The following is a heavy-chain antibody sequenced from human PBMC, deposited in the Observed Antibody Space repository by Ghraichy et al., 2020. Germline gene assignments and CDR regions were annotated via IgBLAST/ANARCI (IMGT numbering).Heavy chain of an antibody. J-gene: IGHJ4*02. Sequence: LSLTCAASGFTFSSYSMNWVRQAPGKGLEWVSSISSSSSYIYYADSVKGRFTISRDNAKNSLYLQMNSLRAEDTAVYYCARDMVRGVPDYWGQGTLVTVSS. CDR2: ISSSSSYI. D-gene: IGHD3-10*01. CDR3: ARDMVRGVPDY. CDR1: GFTFSSYS. V-gene: IGHV3-21*01.